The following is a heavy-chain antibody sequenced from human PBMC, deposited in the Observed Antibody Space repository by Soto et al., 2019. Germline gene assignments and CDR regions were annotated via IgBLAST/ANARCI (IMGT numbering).Heavy chain of an antibody. CDR2: ITHNGGAT. D-gene: IGHD3-10*01. CDR3: ASPGRHYGSDTFDYFFDY. Sequence: EVQLLESGGGLVQPGGSLRLSCAGSGFTFGNFGMAWVRHPPGKGLEWVSTITHNGGATHYADSVKGRFTISRDNSENSLYLQMDSLTAEDTAIYYCASPGRHYGSDTFDYFFDYWGQGTVVTVSS. CDR1: GFTFGNFG. V-gene: IGHV3-23*01. J-gene: IGHJ4*02.